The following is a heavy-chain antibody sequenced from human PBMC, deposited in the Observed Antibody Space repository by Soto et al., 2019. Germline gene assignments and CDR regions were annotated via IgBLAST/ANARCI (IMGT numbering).Heavy chain of an antibody. V-gene: IGHV3-74*03. J-gene: IGHJ4*02. Sequence: PVVALRVSWAASGLTFGSYWMHWVRQAPGKGLVWVSRITSGGSLITYADSVKGRFTISRDNAKNTLYLHMHSLTGEDTAVYYCVSDSSGSYWGQRTLVTVSS. CDR2: ITSGGSLI. D-gene: IGHD6-19*01. CDR1: GLTFGSYW. CDR3: VSDSSGSY.